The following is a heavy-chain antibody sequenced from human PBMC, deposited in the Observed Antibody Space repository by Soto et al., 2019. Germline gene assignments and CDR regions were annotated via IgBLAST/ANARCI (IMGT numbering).Heavy chain of an antibody. D-gene: IGHD2-15*01. CDR3: ARDRSVVVVAATVYYFDY. J-gene: IGHJ4*02. CDR2: ISAYNGNT. V-gene: IGHV1-18*01. Sequence: ASVKGSCKASGYTLTGYGISWVRQAPGQGLEWMGWISAYNGNTNYAQKLQGRVTMTTDTSTSTAYMELRSLRSDDTAVYYCARDRSVVVVAATVYYFDYWGQGTLVTVSS. CDR1: GYTLTGYG.